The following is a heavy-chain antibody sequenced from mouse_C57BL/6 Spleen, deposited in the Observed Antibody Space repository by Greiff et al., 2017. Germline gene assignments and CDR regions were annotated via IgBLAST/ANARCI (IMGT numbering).Heavy chain of an antibody. V-gene: IGHV1-53*01. J-gene: IGHJ4*01. CDR2: INPSNGGT. CDR3: ARWGGYYGGAMDY. D-gene: IGHD2-3*01. Sequence: VQLQQPGTELVKPGASVKLSCKASGYTFTSYWMHWVKQRPGQGLEWIGNINPSNGGTNYNEKFKSKATLTVDKSSSTAYMQLSSLTSEDSAVYYCARWGGYYGGAMDYWGQGASVTVSS. CDR1: GYTFTSYW.